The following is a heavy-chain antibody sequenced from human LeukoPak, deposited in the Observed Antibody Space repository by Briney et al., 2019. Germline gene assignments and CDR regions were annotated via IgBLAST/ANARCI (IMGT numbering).Heavy chain of an antibody. CDR1: GGSSSGYY. J-gene: IGHJ4*02. V-gene: IGHV4-34*01. CDR3: ARGDSSGSYYAPLDY. D-gene: IGHD3-10*01. CDR2: INHSGST. Sequence: SETLSLTCAVYGGSSSGYYWTWIRQPPGKGLEWIGEINHSGSTNYNPSLQSRVTISVDTSKNQFSLKVSSVTAADTAVYYCARGDSSGSYYAPLDYWGQGTLVTVSS.